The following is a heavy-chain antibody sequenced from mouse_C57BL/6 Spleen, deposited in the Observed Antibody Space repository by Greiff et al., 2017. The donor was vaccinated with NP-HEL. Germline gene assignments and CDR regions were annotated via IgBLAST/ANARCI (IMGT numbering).Heavy chain of an antibody. D-gene: IGHD1-1*01. J-gene: IGHJ3*01. Sequence: LQESGAELARPGASVKLSCKASGYTFTSYGISWVKQRTGQGLEWIGEIYPRSGNTYYNEKFKGKATLTADKSSSTAYMELRSLTSEDSAVYFCASSSPAWFAYWGQGTLVTVSA. CDR2: IYPRSGNT. CDR1: GYTFTSYG. V-gene: IGHV1-81*01. CDR3: ASSSPAWFAY.